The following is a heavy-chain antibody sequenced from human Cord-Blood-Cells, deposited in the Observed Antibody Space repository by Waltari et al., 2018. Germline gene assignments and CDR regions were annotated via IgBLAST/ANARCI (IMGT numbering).Heavy chain of an antibody. CDR2: INPNSGGT. D-gene: IGHD6-13*01. J-gene: IGHJ4*02. V-gene: IGHV1-2*05. CDR3: ARGPYSSSWYYFDY. Sequence: QVQLVQSGAEVKKPGASVKVSCKASGYTFTGYYMHWVRQAPGQGLERMGRINPNSGGTNYAQKFQGRVTMTRDTSISTAYMELSRLRSDDTVVYYCARGPYSSSWYYFDYWGQGTLVTVSS. CDR1: GYTFTGYY.